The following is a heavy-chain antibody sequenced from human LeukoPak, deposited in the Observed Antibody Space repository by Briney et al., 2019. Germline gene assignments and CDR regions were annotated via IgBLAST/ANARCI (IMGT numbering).Heavy chain of an antibody. D-gene: IGHD4-17*01. Sequence: PSETLSLTCTVSGGSISSGGYYWSWIRQYPGKGLEWIGYIYYSGSTHFNPSLESRAIISGDSSKNQFSLRLSSVTAADTAVYYCARGDGDYAIWFDPWGQGILVTVSS. J-gene: IGHJ5*02. CDR3: ARGDGDYAIWFDP. CDR1: GGSISSGGYY. CDR2: IYYSGST. V-gene: IGHV4-31*03.